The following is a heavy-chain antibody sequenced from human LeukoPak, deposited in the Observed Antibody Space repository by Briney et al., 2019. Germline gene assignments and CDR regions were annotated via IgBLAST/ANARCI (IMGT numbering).Heavy chain of an antibody. V-gene: IGHV1-69*06. Sequence: ASVKVSCKSSGGTFSSYAISRVRQAPGQGLEWMGGIIPIFGTANYAQKFQGRVTITADKSTSTAYMELSSLRSEDTAVYYCARGLRVLRYFGWLSRGAFDYWGQGTLVTVSS. D-gene: IGHD3-9*01. J-gene: IGHJ4*02. CDR1: GGTFSSYA. CDR3: ARGLRVLRYFGWLSRGAFDY. CDR2: IIPIFGTA.